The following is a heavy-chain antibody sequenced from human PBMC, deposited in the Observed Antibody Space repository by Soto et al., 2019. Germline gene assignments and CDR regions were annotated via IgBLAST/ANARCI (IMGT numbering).Heavy chain of an antibody. Sequence: GGSLRLSCAASGFTFSSYAMHWVRQAPGKGLEWVAVISYDGSNKYYADSVKGRFTISRDNSKNTLYLQMNSLRAEDTAVYYCAREDIVVVPAAMRAVYFDYWGQGTLVTVSS. CDR2: ISYDGSNK. D-gene: IGHD2-2*01. J-gene: IGHJ4*02. CDR3: AREDIVVVPAAMRAVYFDY. CDR1: GFTFSSYA. V-gene: IGHV3-30-3*01.